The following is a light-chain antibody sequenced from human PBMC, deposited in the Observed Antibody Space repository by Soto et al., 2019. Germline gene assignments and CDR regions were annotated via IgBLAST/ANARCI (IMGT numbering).Light chain of an antibody. J-gene: IGKJ1*01. V-gene: IGKV3D-20*02. Sequence: EIVLTQSPGTLSLSPGERATLSCRASQSVSSSYLAWYQQKPGQAPRPLIYDASKRATGIPARFSGSGSGTDFTLTISSLEPEDFAVYYCQQRDIWPWTFGQGTKVDIK. CDR3: QQRDIWPWT. CDR2: DAS. CDR1: QSVSSSY.